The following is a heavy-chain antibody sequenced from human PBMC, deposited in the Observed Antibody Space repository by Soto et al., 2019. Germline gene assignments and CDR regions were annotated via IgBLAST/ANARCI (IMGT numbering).Heavy chain of an antibody. V-gene: IGHV3-30-3*01. D-gene: IGHD2-8*01. CDR3: ARAPDIVLIRAYYYYGMDV. J-gene: IGHJ6*02. Sequence: RRLSCAASGFTFSSYAMHWVRQAPGKGLEWVAVISYDGSNKYYADSVKGRFTISRDNSKNTLYVQMNSLRPEDTAVYYCARAPDIVLIRAYYYYGMDVWGQGTTVTVSS. CDR1: GFTFSSYA. CDR2: ISYDGSNK.